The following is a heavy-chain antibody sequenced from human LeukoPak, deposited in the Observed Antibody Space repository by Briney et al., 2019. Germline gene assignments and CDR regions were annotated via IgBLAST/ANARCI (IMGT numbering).Heavy chain of an antibody. CDR3: ARGPAGSYRKAFDI. CDR1: GGSFSGYY. CDR2: INHSGST. V-gene: IGHV4-34*01. J-gene: IGHJ3*02. D-gene: IGHD1-26*01. Sequence: SETLSLTCAVYGGSFSGYYWSWIRQPPGKGLEWIGEINHSGSTNYNPSLKSRVTISVDTSKNQFSLKLSSVTAADTAVYYCARGPAGSYRKAFDIWGQGTMVTVSS.